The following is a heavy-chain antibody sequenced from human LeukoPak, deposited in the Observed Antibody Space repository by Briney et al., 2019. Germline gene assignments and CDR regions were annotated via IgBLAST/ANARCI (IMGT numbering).Heavy chain of an antibody. CDR2: IIPILGIA. CDR1: GGTFSSYT. D-gene: IGHD3-22*01. CDR3: AREFYYYDSSGQIDY. J-gene: IGHJ4*02. V-gene: IGHV1-69*04. Sequence: SVKVSCKASGGTFSSYTISWVRQAPGQGLEWMGRIIPILGIANYAQKFQGRVTITADKSTSTAYMELSSLRSEDTAAYYCAREFYYYDSSGQIDYWGQGTLVTVSS.